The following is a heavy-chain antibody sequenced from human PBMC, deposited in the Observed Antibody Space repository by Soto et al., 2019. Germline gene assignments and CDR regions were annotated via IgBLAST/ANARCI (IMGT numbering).Heavy chain of an antibody. CDR2: ISGAGVVT. D-gene: IGHD6-13*01. Sequence: DVHLVESGGDMVQPGESLRLSCVVSGFTFSTYWMHWVRQVPGQSPFLVSRISGAGVVTTYADSVRGRFTISRDKAKNTFYLQIDNLRAGDTAIYYCTRGPPAHSAGTGAHWGQGTPFPVSS. J-gene: IGHJ4*02. CDR3: TRGPPAHSAGTGAH. V-gene: IGHV3-74*01. CDR1: GFTFSTYW.